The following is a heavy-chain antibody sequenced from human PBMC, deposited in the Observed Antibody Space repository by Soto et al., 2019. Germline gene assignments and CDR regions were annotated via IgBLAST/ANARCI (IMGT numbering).Heavy chain of an antibody. CDR1: GGSISSGGYY. CDR3: ARYYDILTGYNYYGMDV. Sequence: SETLSLTCTVSGGSISSGGYYWIWIRHHPGKGLEWIGYIYYSGSTYYNPSLKSRVTISVDTSKNQFSLKLSSVTAADTAVYYCARYYDILTGYNYYGMDVWGQGTTVTVSS. V-gene: IGHV4-31*03. D-gene: IGHD3-9*01. CDR2: IYYSGST. J-gene: IGHJ6*02.